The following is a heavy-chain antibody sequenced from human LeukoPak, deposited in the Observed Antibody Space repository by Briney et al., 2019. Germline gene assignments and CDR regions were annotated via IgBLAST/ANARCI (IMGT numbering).Heavy chain of an antibody. CDR2: IIPIFGTA. J-gene: IGHJ4*02. CDR3: ATEYCSSTSCYDFPGQYYFDY. Sequence: SVKVSCKASGGTFSSYAISWVRQAPGQGLEWMGGIIPIFGTANYAQKFQGRVTITADESTSSAYMELSSLRSEDTAVYYCATEYCSSTSCYDFPGQYYFDYWGQGTLVTVSS. V-gene: IGHV1-69*13. CDR1: GGTFSSYA. D-gene: IGHD2-2*01.